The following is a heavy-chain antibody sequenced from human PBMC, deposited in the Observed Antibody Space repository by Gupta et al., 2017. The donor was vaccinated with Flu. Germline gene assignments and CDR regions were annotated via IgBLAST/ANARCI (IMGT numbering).Heavy chain of an antibody. CDR3: AKRVPMTQALDY. CDR1: GFTFTSHD. V-gene: IGHV3-23*01. Sequence: VQLWDCGGGWVKPGGSLRLSCAASGFTFTSHDMSWVRQAPGKGLEWVSAISGGGGLTYYADSVKGRFTISRDNSNNMVFMQMSALRAEDTAVYYCAKRVPMTQALDYWGQGSLVTVSA. J-gene: IGHJ4*02. D-gene: IGHD3-22*01. CDR2: ISGGGGLT.